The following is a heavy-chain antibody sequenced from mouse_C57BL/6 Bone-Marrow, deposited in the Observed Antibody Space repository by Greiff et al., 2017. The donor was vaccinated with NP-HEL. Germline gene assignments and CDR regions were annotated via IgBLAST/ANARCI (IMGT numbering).Heavy chain of an antibody. D-gene: IGHD2-5*01. CDR3: ARGEGLYYSNYSWFAY. CDR2: ISYDGSN. J-gene: IGHJ3*01. V-gene: IGHV3-6*01. CDR1: GYSITSGYY. Sequence: EVQVVESGPGLVKPSHSLSLTCSVTGYSITSGYYWNWIRQFPGNKLEWMGYISYDGSNNYNPSLKNRISITRDTSKNQFFLKLNSVTTEDTATYYGARGEGLYYSNYSWFAYWGQGTLVTVSA.